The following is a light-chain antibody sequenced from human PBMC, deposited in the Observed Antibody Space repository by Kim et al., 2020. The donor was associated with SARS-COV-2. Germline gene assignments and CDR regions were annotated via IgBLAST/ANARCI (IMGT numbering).Light chain of an antibody. CDR1: QCIANF. CDR2: AAY. CDR3: QQYYTYSWT. V-gene: IGKV1-8*01. Sequence: ASTGDNVTITCRASQCIANFLDWYQQKPGRAPKLLIYAAYTLQSGIPSRFSGSESGTDFNLTISCLQSEHFATYYCQQYYTYSWTFGQGTKVDIK. J-gene: IGKJ1*01.